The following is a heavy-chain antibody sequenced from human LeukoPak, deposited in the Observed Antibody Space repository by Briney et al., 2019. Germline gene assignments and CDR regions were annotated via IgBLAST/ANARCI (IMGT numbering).Heavy chain of an antibody. CDR1: GGSISSYY. Sequence: SETLSLTCTVSGGSISSYYWSWLRQPAGKGLEWIGRIYTSGSTNYNPSLKSRVTMSVDTSKNQFSLKLSSVTAADTAVYYCARGLDDYGDYALYYFDYWGQGTLVTVSS. J-gene: IGHJ4*02. D-gene: IGHD4-17*01. CDR3: ARGLDDYGDYALYYFDY. V-gene: IGHV4-4*07. CDR2: IYTSGST.